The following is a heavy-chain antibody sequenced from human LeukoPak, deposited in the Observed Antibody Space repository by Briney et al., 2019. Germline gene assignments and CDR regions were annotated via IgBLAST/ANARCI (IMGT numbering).Heavy chain of an antibody. V-gene: IGHV4-61*08. CDR2: IYYRGST. Sequence: SETLSLTCTVSGGSVSSDGYYWSWIRQPPGKGLEWIGHIYYRGSTNYNPSLKSRVTMSVDTSKNQFCLKLNSVTAADTAVYYCASLLNGGVAHWFDPWGQGTLVTVSS. CDR1: GGSVSSDGYY. D-gene: IGHD7-27*01. J-gene: IGHJ5*02. CDR3: ASLLNGGVAHWFDP.